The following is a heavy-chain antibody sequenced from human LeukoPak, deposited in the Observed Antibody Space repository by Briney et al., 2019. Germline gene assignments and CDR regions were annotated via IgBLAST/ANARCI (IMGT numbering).Heavy chain of an antibody. CDR2: INPNSGGT. D-gene: IGHD3-22*01. V-gene: IGHV1-2*02. Sequence: ASVKVSCKASGYTFTGYYMHWVRQAPGQGLEWMGWINPNSGGTNYAQKFQGRVTMTRDTSIGTAYMELSRLRSDDTAVYYCATVPPYYYDSSGYAADYWGQGTLVTVSS. J-gene: IGHJ4*02. CDR1: GYTFTGYY. CDR3: ATVPPYYYDSSGYAADY.